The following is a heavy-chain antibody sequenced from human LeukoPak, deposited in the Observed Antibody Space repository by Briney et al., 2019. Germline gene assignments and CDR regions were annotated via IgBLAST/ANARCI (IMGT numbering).Heavy chain of an antibody. V-gene: IGHV1-69*01. J-gene: IGHJ4*02. CDR1: GGIFSSYA. CDR3: ARELAYITASGVGRH. Sequence: SVKVSCKASGGIFSSYAISWVRQAPGQGLEWMGGIIPIFGTANYAQKFQGRVTITADESTSTAYMELSSLRSEDTAVYYCARELAYITASGVGRHWGQGTLVTVSS. CDR2: IIPIFGTA. D-gene: IGHD3/OR15-3a*01.